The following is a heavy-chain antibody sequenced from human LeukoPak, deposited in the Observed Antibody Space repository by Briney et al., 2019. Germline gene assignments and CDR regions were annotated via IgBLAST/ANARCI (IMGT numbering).Heavy chain of an antibody. CDR1: GFTVGSHD. J-gene: IGHJ4*02. V-gene: IGHV3-13*01. CDR2: VASGFHA. CDR3: VRAARGYHYTSFDY. D-gene: IGHD5-18*01. Sequence: QTGGSVRLSWTASGFTVGSHDMHWVRQMPGQGLGWVASVASGFHAFFADSVQGRFTVSREDARTSLNLQMNSLTAGATAVSYCVRAARGYHYTSFDYWGQGTLVTVSS.